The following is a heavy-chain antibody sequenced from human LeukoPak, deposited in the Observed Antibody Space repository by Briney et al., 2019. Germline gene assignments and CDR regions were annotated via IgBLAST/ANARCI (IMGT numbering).Heavy chain of an antibody. Sequence: PSQTLSLTCAVSGGSISSGGYSWSWIRQPPGKGLEWIGYIYHSGSTYYNPSLKTRVTTSLDRSKNQFSLKLSSVTAADTAVYYCARATYGGYAEYFQHWGQGTRVTVSS. CDR3: ARATYGGYAEYFQH. D-gene: IGHD4-23*01. CDR2: IYHSGST. CDR1: GGSISSGGYS. J-gene: IGHJ1*01. V-gene: IGHV4-30-2*01.